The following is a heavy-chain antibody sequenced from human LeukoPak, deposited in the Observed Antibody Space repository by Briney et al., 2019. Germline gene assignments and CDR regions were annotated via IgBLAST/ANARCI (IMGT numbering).Heavy chain of an antibody. J-gene: IGHJ4*02. CDR3: AKGLIPAYYFDY. Sequence: GGSLRLSCAASGFTFSSYAMSWVRQAPGKGLEWDSTISGSGTTYYADSVKGRFTISRDNSKNTLYLQMNSLRAEDTAVYYCAKGLIPAYYFDYWGQGTLVTVSS. V-gene: IGHV3-23*01. CDR1: GFTFSSYA. CDR2: ISGSGTT.